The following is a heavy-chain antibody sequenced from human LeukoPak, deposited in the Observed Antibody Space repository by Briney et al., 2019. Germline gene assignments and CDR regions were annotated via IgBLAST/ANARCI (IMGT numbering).Heavy chain of an antibody. CDR1: GGSISSYY. Sequence: KPSETLSLTCTVSGGSISSYYWSWIRQPPGKGLEWIGYIYYSGSTNYYPSLKRRVTISVDKSKNQFSLKLSSVTAADTAVYYCARDSKGLFDYWGQGTLVTVSS. D-gene: IGHD3/OR15-3a*01. CDR2: IYYSGST. V-gene: IGHV4-59*01. J-gene: IGHJ4*02. CDR3: ARDSKGLFDY.